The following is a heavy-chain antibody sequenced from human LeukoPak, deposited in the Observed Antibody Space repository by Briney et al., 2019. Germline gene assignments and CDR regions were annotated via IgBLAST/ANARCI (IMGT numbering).Heavy chain of an antibody. D-gene: IGHD6-19*01. CDR3: ARWGRDSSGWFPPFDY. J-gene: IGHJ4*02. CDR1: GYTFTGYH. CDR2: INPNSGGT. V-gene: IGHV1-2*02. Sequence: ASVRVSCKASGYTFTGYHIHWVRQAPGQGLEWMGWINPNSGGTNYAQRFQGRVTMTRDTSISTAYMELSRLRSDDTAVYYCARWGRDSSGWFPPFDYWGQGTLVTVSS.